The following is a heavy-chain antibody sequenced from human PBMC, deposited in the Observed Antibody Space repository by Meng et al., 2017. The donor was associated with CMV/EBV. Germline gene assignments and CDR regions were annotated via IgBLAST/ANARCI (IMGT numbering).Heavy chain of an antibody. CDR2: MNPNSGNT. J-gene: IGHJ4*02. V-gene: IGHV1-8*01. CDR1: GYTFTSYD. CDR3: ARGNNWDRLLDF. Sequence: ASVKVSCKASGYTFTSYDINWVRQATGQGLEWMGWMNPNSGNTGYAQKFQGRVTMTRNTSISTAYIELSSLRSEDTAVYYCARGNNWDRLLDFWGQGTLVTVSS. D-gene: IGHD3-3*01.